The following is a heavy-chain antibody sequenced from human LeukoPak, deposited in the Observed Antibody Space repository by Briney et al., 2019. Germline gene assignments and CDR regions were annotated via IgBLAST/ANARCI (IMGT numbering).Heavy chain of an antibody. Sequence: PSETLSLTCTVSGGSISSSTYYWGWIRQPPGKGLEWIGNIYYSGSTYYNPSLKSRLTISVDTSKNQFSLKLTSVTAADTAVYYCAREEAGTVDYWGQGTLVTVSS. J-gene: IGHJ4*02. D-gene: IGHD6-19*01. CDR1: GGSISSSTYY. CDR2: IYYSGST. V-gene: IGHV4-39*07. CDR3: AREEAGTVDY.